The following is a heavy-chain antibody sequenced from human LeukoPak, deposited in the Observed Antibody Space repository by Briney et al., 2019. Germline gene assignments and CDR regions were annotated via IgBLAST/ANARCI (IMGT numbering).Heavy chain of an antibody. CDR2: INPNSGGT. D-gene: IGHD3-3*01. Sequence: ASVKVSCKASGYTFTSYYMHWVRQAPGQGLEWMGWINPNSGGTNYAQKFQGRVTMTRDTSISTAYMELSRLRSDDTAVYYCARVRALRFLEWSIPAAFDIWGQGTTVTVSS. CDR1: GYTFTSYY. J-gene: IGHJ3*02. CDR3: ARVRALRFLEWSIPAAFDI. V-gene: IGHV1-2*02.